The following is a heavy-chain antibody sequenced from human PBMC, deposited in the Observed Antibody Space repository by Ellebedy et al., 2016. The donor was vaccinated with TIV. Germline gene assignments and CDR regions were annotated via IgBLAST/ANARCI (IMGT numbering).Heavy chain of an antibody. CDR3: ARDPTAAPGLSFDC. CDR1: GYTFTDYY. CDR2: INLNGGAT. J-gene: IGHJ4*02. D-gene: IGHD6-13*01. Sequence: ASVKVSCKASGYTFTDYYMHWVRQAPGQGLEWMGWINLNGGATKYAPKFQGRVTVTRDTSISTAYMDLSRLRSDDTAVYYCARDPTAAPGLSFDCWGQGTLVTVSS. V-gene: IGHV1-2*02.